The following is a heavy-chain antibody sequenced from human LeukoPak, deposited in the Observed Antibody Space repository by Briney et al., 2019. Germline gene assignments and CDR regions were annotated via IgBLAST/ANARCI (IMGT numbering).Heavy chain of an antibody. CDR3: AGDLRSYDFWSGYLD. J-gene: IGHJ4*02. V-gene: IGHV1-46*01. D-gene: IGHD3-3*01. Sequence: ASVKVSCKASGYTFTSYYMHWVRQAPGQGLEWMGIINPSGGSTSYAQKFQGRVTMTRDTSTSTVYMELSSLRSEDTAVYYCAGDLRSYDFWSGYLDWGQGTLVTVSS. CDR2: INPSGGST. CDR1: GYTFTSYY.